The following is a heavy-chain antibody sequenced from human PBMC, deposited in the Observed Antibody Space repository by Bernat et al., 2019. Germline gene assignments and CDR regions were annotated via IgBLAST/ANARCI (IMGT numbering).Heavy chain of an antibody. CDR3: ARVAGAYVDLEI. Sequence: QVQLQESGPGLVKPSQTLSLICTVSGGSISTCDYYWSRLRQHPGKGMVWSGYIYYSGNTYYNPSLKSRVTISVDTWKNQFSLKLSSVTDAGPAVYFCARVAGAYVDLEIWGQGTRGTGSS. D-gene: IGHD4-17*01. CDR2: IYYSGNT. CDR1: GGSISTCDYY. J-gene: IGHJ3*02. V-gene: IGHV4-31*03.